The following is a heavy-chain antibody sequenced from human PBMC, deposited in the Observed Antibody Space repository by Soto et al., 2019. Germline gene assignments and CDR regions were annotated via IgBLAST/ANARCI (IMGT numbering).Heavy chain of an antibody. Sequence: QVQLQQWGAGLLRPSETLSLTCAVYCGSFSNYYWTWVRQPPGKGLEWIGEINHRGSTSYNPSLTRRVTVSLDTSKSQFSLKLTSVTAADTAVYYCARILLERRRFDYWGQGTLVTVSS. J-gene: IGHJ4*02. D-gene: IGHD1-1*01. CDR2: INHRGST. CDR3: ARILLERRRFDY. V-gene: IGHV4-34*01. CDR1: CGSFSNYY.